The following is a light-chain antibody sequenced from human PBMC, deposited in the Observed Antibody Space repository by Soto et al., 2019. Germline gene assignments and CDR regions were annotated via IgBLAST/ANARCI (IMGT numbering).Light chain of an antibody. CDR1: GSDVGGYNY. CDR3: SSYAGSNIV. CDR2: EVS. Sequence: QSALTQPPSASGSPGQSVTISCTGSGSDVGGYNYVSWYQQHPGKAPKLMIYEVSKRPSGVPDRFSGSKSDNTASLTVSGLQAEDEADYYCSSYAGSNIVLCGGTKLTVL. V-gene: IGLV2-8*01. J-gene: IGLJ2*01.